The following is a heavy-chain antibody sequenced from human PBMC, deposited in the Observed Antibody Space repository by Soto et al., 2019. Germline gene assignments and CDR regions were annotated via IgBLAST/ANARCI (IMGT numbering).Heavy chain of an antibody. V-gene: IGHV5-51*01. D-gene: IGHD6-13*01. CDR1: GYTFSNFW. CDR3: ARSPRSSPYFDY. Sequence: GESPKISCRCSGYTFSNFWIAWVRHLPGKGLEWMGIIYPGDHETRYSPSFHGKVTISADKSINTAYLQWSSLEASDSAFYYCARSPRSSPYFDYWGQGALVTVSS. CDR2: IYPGDHET. J-gene: IGHJ4*02.